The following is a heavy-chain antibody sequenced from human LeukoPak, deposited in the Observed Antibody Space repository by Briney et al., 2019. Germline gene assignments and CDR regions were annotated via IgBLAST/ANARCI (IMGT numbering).Heavy chain of an antibody. CDR3: AREATIFYDMDV. Sequence: GGSLRLSCAASGFTFSDHSMHWVRQAPGKGLVWVSRPNTDGTNTKYADSVKGRFTISRDNAKNTLYLQMNSLRAEDAAVYYCAREATIFYDMDVWGQGTTVTVSS. J-gene: IGHJ6*02. CDR1: GFTFSDHS. CDR2: PNTDGTNT. V-gene: IGHV3-74*03. D-gene: IGHD3-3*01.